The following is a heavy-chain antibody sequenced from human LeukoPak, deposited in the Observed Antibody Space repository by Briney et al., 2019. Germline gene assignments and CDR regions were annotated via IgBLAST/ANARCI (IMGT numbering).Heavy chain of an antibody. V-gene: IGHV1-18*01. Sequence: ASVKVSCKASGYTFTSYGISWVRQAPGQGLEWMGWTSAYNGNTNYAQKLQGRVTMTTDTSTSTAYMELRSLRSDDTAVYYCARNLYGDSSFDYWGQGTLVTVSS. D-gene: IGHD4-17*01. CDR3: ARNLYGDSSFDY. J-gene: IGHJ4*02. CDR2: TSAYNGNT. CDR1: GYTFTSYG.